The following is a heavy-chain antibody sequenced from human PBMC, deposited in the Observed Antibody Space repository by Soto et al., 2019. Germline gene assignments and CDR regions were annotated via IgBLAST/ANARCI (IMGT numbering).Heavy chain of an antibody. D-gene: IGHD2-8*01. Sequence: PSGSLSLTCAAYGETVSTYYWTWIRQAPGKGLEWIGEINQSGITNYNPSLKSRVTMSADTSKKHFSLKVTSVTAADTAVYYCARGTGCVSFLSPCLDVWGQGTTVTVSS. CDR3: ARGTGCVSFLSPCLDV. CDR1: GETVSTYY. V-gene: IGHV4-34*01. CDR2: INQSGIT. J-gene: IGHJ6*02.